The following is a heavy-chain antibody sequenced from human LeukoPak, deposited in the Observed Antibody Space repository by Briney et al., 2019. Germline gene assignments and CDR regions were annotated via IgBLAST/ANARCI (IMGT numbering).Heavy chain of an antibody. CDR1: GGTFSIYA. CDR3: ARERGDFWSGYSWFDP. V-gene: IGHV1-69*13. J-gene: IGHJ5*02. CDR2: IIPIFGTA. D-gene: IGHD3-3*01. Sequence: GASVKVSCKSSGGTFSIYAISWVRQAPGQGLEWMGGIIPIFGTANYAQKFQGRVTITADESTSTAYMELSSLRSEDTAVYYCARERGDFWSGYSWFDPWGQGTLVTVSS.